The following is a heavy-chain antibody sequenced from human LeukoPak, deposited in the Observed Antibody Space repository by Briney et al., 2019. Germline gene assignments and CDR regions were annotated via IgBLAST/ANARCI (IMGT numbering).Heavy chain of an antibody. J-gene: IGHJ4*02. Sequence: SETLSLTCTVSGGSVSSSSYYSGWIRQPPGKGLEWIGSIYYTGSTYYNPSLKSRVSISVDMSKNQFSLKLSSVTAADTAVYHCARLIHPLAIDYWGRGTLVTVSS. V-gene: IGHV4-39*01. CDR1: GGSVSSSSYY. CDR3: ARLIHPLAIDY. CDR2: IYYTGST. D-gene: IGHD5-18*01.